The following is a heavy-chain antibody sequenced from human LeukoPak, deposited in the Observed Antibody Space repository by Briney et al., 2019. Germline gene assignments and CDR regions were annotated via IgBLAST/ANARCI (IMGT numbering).Heavy chain of an antibody. D-gene: IGHD3-22*01. J-gene: IGHJ4*02. CDR3: ARLTRWTAYYYGSSGLDY. CDR1: GFTFSSYS. CDR2: ISSSSSTI. Sequence: GGSLRLSCAASGFTFSSYSMNWVRQAPGKGLEWVSYISSSSSTIYYADSVKGRFTISRDNAKNSLYLQMNSLRAEDTAVYYCARLTRWTAYYYGSSGLDYWGQGTLVTVSS. V-gene: IGHV3-48*01.